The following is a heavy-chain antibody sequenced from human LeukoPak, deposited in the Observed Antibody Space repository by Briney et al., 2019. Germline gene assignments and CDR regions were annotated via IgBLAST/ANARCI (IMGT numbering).Heavy chain of an antibody. V-gene: IGHV3-30*18. CDR3: AKDPNYYGSGSYYNGPSVAFDI. D-gene: IGHD3-10*01. CDR1: GFTFSSYG. CDR2: ISYDGSNK. J-gene: IGHJ3*02. Sequence: GGSLRLSCAASGFTFSSYGMHWVRQAPGKGLEWVAVISYDGSNKYYADSVKGRFTISRDNSKNTLYLQMNSLRVEDTAVYYCAKDPNYYGSGSYYNGPSVAFDIWGQGTMVTVSS.